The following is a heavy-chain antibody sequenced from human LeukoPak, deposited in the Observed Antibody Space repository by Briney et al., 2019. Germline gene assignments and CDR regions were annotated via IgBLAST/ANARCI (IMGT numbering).Heavy chain of an antibody. J-gene: IGHJ4*02. CDR2: ISAYNGNT. V-gene: IGHV1-18*01. CDR3: ANGPHYDILTGYYGSFDY. Sequence: ASVKVSCKASGYTFTSYGISWVRQAPGQGLEWMGWISAYNGNTNYAQKLQGRVTMTTDTSTSTAYMELRSLRSDDTAVYYCANGPHYDILTGYYGSFDYWGQGTLVTVSS. D-gene: IGHD3-9*01. CDR1: GYTFTSYG.